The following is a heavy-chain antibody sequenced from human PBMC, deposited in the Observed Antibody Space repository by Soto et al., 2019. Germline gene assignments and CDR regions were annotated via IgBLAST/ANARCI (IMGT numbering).Heavy chain of an antibody. J-gene: IGHJ5*02. Sequence: EVQLVESGGGLVKPGGSLRLSCAASGFSFSSYSMNWVRQAPGKGLEWVSSISSSASHINYADSVKVRFTISRDNAKKSLYLQMNSLRAEDTAVYYCARGYTGYCSGGTCYWFDPWGQGTLVTVSS. CDR1: GFSFSSYS. D-gene: IGHD2-15*01. V-gene: IGHV3-21*01. CDR3: ARGYTGYCSGGTCYWFDP. CDR2: ISSSASHI.